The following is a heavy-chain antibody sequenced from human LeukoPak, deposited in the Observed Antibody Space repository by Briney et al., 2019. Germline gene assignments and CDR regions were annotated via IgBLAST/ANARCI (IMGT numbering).Heavy chain of an antibody. V-gene: IGHV4-34*01. CDR2: INHSGSS. Sequence: SETLSLTCAVSGGSFSVYYWSWIRQPPGKGLEWIGEINHSGSSNYNPSLKSRVTISVDTSKTQFSLKLNSMTAADTAVYYCARGREIGYQLPLDYWGQGTLVTVSS. CDR1: GGSFSVYY. CDR3: ARGREIGYQLPLDY. D-gene: IGHD2-2*01. J-gene: IGHJ4*02.